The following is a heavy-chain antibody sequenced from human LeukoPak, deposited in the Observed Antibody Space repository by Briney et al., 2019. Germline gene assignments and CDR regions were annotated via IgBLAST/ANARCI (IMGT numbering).Heavy chain of an antibody. V-gene: IGHV4-4*09. J-gene: IGHJ5*02. D-gene: IGHD2-2*01. CDR3: ARATQRYCSGTTCFPYWFDT. CDR1: GGSMTHYF. CDR2: THTSGSP. Sequence: PPGTLSLTCTVSGGSMTHYFWNWIRQAPGKGLEWIGYTHTSGSPDYSRSLKSRVTISLDTSKNHFSLMLSSVTAADTAVYFCARATQRYCSGTTCFPYWFDTWGQGTLATVSS.